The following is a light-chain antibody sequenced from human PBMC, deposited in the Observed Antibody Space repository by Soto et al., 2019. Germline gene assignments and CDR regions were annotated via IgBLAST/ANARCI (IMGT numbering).Light chain of an antibody. J-gene: IGKJ5*01. CDR1: QSVSSSY. Sequence: EIVLTQSPGTLSLSPGERATLSCRASQSVSSSYLAWYQQKPCQAPRLLIYGASSRATGIPVRFSGSGSGTEFTLTISSLQSEDFAVYYCQQYNNWPLTFGQGTRLEIK. CDR2: GAS. V-gene: IGKV3-15*01. CDR3: QQYNNWPLT.